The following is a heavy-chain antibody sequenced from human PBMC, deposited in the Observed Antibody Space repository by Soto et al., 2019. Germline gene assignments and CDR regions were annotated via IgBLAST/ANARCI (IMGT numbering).Heavy chain of an antibody. V-gene: IGHV4-59*01. CDR2: IYYSGST. Sequence: QVQLQESGPGLVKPSETLSLTCTVSGGSISSYYWSWIRQPPGKGLEWIGYIYYSGSTNYNPSLKSRVTISVDTSKNQFSLKLSSVTAADTAVYYCAREIAVAGTLYYFDYWGQGTLVTVSS. CDR3: AREIAVAGTLYYFDY. J-gene: IGHJ4*02. D-gene: IGHD6-19*01. CDR1: GGSISSYY.